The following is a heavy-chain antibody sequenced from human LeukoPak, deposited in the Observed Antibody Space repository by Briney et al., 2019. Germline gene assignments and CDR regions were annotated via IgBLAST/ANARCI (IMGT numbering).Heavy chain of an antibody. Sequence: GGSLRLSCAASGFTFSSYSMNWVRQAPGKGLEWVSSISSSSSSYIYYADSVKGRFTISRDNAKNSLYLQMNSLRAEDTAVYYCAKGRGRPMVRGVIGQTALDYWGQGTLVTVSS. V-gene: IGHV3-21*01. D-gene: IGHD3-10*01. J-gene: IGHJ4*02. CDR1: GFTFSSYS. CDR3: AKGRGRPMVRGVIGQTALDY. CDR2: ISSSSSSYI.